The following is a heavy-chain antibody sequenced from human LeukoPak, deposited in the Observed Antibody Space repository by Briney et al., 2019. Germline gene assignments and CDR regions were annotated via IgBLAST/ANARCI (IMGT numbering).Heavy chain of an antibody. CDR2: ISYDGSNK. CDR1: GFTFSSYA. V-gene: IGHV3-30-3*01. D-gene: IGHD2-15*01. J-gene: IGHJ6*02. Sequence: GGSLRLSCAASGFTFSSYAMHWVRQAPGKGLEWVAVISYDGSNKYYADSVKGRFTISRDNSKNTLYLQMNSLRAEDTAVYYCAREGWELLGPHYYYYGMDVWGQGTTVTVSS. CDR3: AREGWELLGPHYYYYGMDV.